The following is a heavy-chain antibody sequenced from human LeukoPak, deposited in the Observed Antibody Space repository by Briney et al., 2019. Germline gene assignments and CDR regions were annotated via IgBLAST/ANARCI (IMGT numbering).Heavy chain of an antibody. CDR1: GYTFTSYY. J-gene: IGHJ5*02. CDR2: ISAYNGDT. D-gene: IGHD3-22*01. CDR3: ARTEYYYDSSGYRLYWFDP. V-gene: IGHV1-18*04. Sequence: ASVKVSCRASGYTFTSYYMHWVRQAPGQGLEWMGWISAYNGDTNYAQKLQGRVTMTTDTSTSTAYMELRSLRSDDTAVYYCARTEYYYDSSGYRLYWFDPWGQGTLVTVSS.